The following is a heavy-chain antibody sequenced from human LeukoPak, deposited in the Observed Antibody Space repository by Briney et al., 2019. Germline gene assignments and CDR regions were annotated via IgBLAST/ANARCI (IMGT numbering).Heavy chain of an antibody. V-gene: IGHV4-61*02. CDR1: GGSISSGSYY. CDR2: IYASGTT. J-gene: IGHJ4*02. D-gene: IGHD2-15*01. CDR3: ASRGTVGDY. Sequence: SQTLSLTCTVSGGSISSGSYYWSWIRQPAGKGLEWIGRIYASGTTNYNPSLKSRVTISVDTSKNQFSLKLSSVTAADTAVYYCASRGTVGDYWGQGTPVTVSS.